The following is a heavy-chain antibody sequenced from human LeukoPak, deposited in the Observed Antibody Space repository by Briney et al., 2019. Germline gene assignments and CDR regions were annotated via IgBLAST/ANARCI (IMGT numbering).Heavy chain of an antibody. CDR2: IKQDGSEK. J-gene: IGHJ4*02. CDR1: GGSISSSSYY. CDR3: ARNSYFGY. V-gene: IGHV3-7*01. Sequence: ETLSLTCTVSGGSISSSSYYWGWVRQAPGKGLEWVANIKQDGSEKYYVDSVKGRFTISRDNAKNSLYLQMNSLRAEDTAVYYCARNSYFGYWGQGTLVTVSS.